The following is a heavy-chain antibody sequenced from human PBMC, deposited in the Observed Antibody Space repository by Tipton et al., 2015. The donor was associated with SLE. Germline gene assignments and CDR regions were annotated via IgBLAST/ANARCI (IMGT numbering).Heavy chain of an antibody. J-gene: IGHJ4*02. CDR3: SRWAGPTVNFDY. D-gene: IGHD4-11*01. Sequence: TLSLTCTVSGGSISSYYWSWIRQPPGKGLEWIGYIYYSGSTNYNPSLKSRVTISVDTSMNQFSLKLSSVTAADTAVYYCSRWAGPTVNFDYWGQGTLVTVSS. CDR2: IYYSGST. CDR1: GGSISSYY. V-gene: IGHV4-59*01.